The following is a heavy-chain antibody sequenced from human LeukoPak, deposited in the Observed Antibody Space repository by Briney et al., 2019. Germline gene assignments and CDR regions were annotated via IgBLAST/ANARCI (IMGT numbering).Heavy chain of an antibody. Sequence: GGSLRLSCAASGFTFSSYSMNWVRQAPGKGLEWVSSISSSSYIYYADSVKGRFTISRDNAKNSLYLQMNSLRAEDTAVYYCARSRVRGQNNAFDIWGHGTMVTVSS. V-gene: IGHV3-21*01. CDR3: ARSRVRGQNNAFDI. CDR1: GFTFSSYS. D-gene: IGHD3-10*01. CDR2: ISSSSYI. J-gene: IGHJ3*02.